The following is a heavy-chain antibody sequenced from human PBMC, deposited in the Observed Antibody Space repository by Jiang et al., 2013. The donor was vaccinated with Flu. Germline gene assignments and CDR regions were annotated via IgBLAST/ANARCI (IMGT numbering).Heavy chain of an antibody. Sequence: SGAEVKKPGASVKVSCKASGYTFTGYYMHWVRQAPGQGLEWMGWINPNSGGTNYAQKFQGRVTMTRDTSISTAYMELSRLRSDDTAVYYCARDEADIVVVPADVNWFDPWGQGTLVTVSS. CDR2: INPNSGGT. CDR3: ARDEADIVVVPADVNWFDP. V-gene: IGHV1-2*02. CDR1: GYTFTGYY. D-gene: IGHD2-2*01. J-gene: IGHJ5*02.